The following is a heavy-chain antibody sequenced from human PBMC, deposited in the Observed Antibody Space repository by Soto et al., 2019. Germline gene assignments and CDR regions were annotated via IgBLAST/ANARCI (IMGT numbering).Heavy chain of an antibody. CDR1: GYSISSGYY. CDR3: ARVFGYYDSSGYYYDAFDI. J-gene: IGHJ3*02. V-gene: IGHV4-38-2*01. CDR2: IYHSGST. Sequence: SETLSLTCAVSGYSISSGYYWGWIRQPPGKGLEWIGSIYHSGSTYYNPSLKSRVTISVDTSKNQFSLKLSSVTAADTAVYYCARVFGYYDSSGYYYDAFDIWGQGTMVTVSS. D-gene: IGHD3-22*01.